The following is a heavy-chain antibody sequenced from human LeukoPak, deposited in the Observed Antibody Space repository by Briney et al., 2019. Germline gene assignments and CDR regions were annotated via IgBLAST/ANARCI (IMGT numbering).Heavy chain of an antibody. V-gene: IGHV4-4*02. CDR1: GGSISSSNW. J-gene: IGHJ4*02. Sequence: SETLSLTCAVSGGSISSSNWWSWVRQPPGKGLEWIGEIHHSGSTNYNPSLKSRVTMSVDKSKNQFSLKLNSVTAADTAVYYCARIGHSYGYYFDYWGQGTPVTVSS. CDR2: IHHSGST. D-gene: IGHD5-18*01. CDR3: ARIGHSYGYYFDY.